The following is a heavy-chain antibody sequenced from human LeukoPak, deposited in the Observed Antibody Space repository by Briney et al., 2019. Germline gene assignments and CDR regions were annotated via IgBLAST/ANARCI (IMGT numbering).Heavy chain of an antibody. CDR3: ARSKTYGEGRHIDY. CDR2: MYHSGST. CDR1: GYSISSGYY. J-gene: IGHJ4*02. V-gene: IGHV4-38-2*02. Sequence: SETLSLTCTVSGYSISSGYYWGWIRPPPGKGLEWIGSMYHSGSTYYNPSLKSRVTISVDTSKNQFSLKLSSVTAADTAVYYCARSKTYGEGRHIDYWGQGTLVTVSS. D-gene: IGHD3-10*01.